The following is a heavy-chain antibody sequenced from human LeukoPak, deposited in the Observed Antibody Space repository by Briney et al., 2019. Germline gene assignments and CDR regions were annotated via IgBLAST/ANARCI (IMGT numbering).Heavy chain of an antibody. CDR3: AKSRGCSSTNCLVDY. Sequence: GGSLRLSCAASGFTYSSYGMHWVRQAPGKGLEWVAVISYDGSNKYYADSVKGRFTISRDNSKNTLYLQMNSLRAEDTAVYYCAKSRGCSSTNCLVDYWGQGTLVTVSS. CDR1: GFTYSSYG. D-gene: IGHD2-2*01. J-gene: IGHJ4*02. CDR2: ISYDGSNK. V-gene: IGHV3-30*18.